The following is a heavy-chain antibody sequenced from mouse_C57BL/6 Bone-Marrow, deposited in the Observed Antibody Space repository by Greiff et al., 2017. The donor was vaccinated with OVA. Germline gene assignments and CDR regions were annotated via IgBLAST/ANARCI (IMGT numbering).Heavy chain of an antibody. Sequence: EVKLVESGAELVRPGSSVKMSCKTSGYTFTSYGINWVKQRPGQGLEWIGYINIGNGYTEYNEKFKGKAILTSDTSYSTAYRQLSSLTSEDSAIYFCARDYNGRSYDWYFGVWCTGTTVIVSS. D-gene: IGHD1-1*01. CDR3: ARDYNGRSYDWYFGV. V-gene: IGHV1-58*01. CDR1: GYTFTSYG. CDR2: INIGNGYT. J-gene: IGHJ1*03.